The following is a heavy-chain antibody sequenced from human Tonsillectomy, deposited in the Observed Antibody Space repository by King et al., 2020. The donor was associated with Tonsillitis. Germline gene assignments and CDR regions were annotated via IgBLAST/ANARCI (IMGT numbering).Heavy chain of an antibody. V-gene: IGHV4-30-4*07. J-gene: IGHJ4*02. Sequence: VQLQESGPGLVKPSQTLSLTCAVSGGSISSGGYSWRWIRQPPGKGLEWIGYIYYSGSTYYNPSLKSRVTISVDTSKNQFSLKLSSVTAADTAVYYCARDQEYCSGGSCYSGPVDYWGQGTLVTVSS. D-gene: IGHD2-15*01. CDR2: IYYSGST. CDR3: ARDQEYCSGGSCYSGPVDY. CDR1: GGSISSGGYS.